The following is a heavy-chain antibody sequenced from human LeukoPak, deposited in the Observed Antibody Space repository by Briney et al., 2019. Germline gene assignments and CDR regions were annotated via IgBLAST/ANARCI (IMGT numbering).Heavy chain of an antibody. CDR2: IKQDGSEK. CDR1: GFTFSSYW. V-gene: IGHV3-7*01. J-gene: IGHJ4*02. CDR3: ASRGSGYYYELDY. D-gene: IGHD3-22*01. Sequence: GGSLRLSCAASGFTFSSYWMSWVRQAPGKGLEWVANIKQDGSEKYYVDSVKGRFTISRDNAKNSLYLQMNSLRAEDTAVYYCASRGSGYYYELDYWGQGTLVTVSS.